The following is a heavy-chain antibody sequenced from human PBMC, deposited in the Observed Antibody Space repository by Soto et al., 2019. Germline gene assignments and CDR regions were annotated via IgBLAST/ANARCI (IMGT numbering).Heavy chain of an antibody. Sequence: EVQLVESGGGLVQPGGSLRLSCAASGFTFSSYAMHWVRQAPGKGLEYVSAINSNGGSTNYANSVKGRFTISRDNSKNRLYLQMGSLRAEDMAVYYCASTSGDAFDSWGQGTLVTVSS. D-gene: IGHD2-8*01. CDR3: ASTSGDAFDS. CDR2: INSNGGST. V-gene: IGHV3-64*01. CDR1: GFTFSSYA. J-gene: IGHJ4*02.